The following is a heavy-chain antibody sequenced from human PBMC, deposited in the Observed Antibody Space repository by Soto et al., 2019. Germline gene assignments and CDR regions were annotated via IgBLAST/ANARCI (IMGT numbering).Heavy chain of an antibody. V-gene: IGHV1-69*13. D-gene: IGHD6-19*01. CDR2: IIPIFGTA. CDR3: AKVRYSSPMGYYYGMDV. Sequence: SVKVSCKASGVAFSKFIVTRVRQAPGLGLEWVGGIIPIFGTANYAQKFQGRVTITADESTSTSYMEVNNLRSEDTAVYYCAKVRYSSPMGYYYGMDVWGQGTTVTVSS. CDR1: GVAFSKFI. J-gene: IGHJ6*02.